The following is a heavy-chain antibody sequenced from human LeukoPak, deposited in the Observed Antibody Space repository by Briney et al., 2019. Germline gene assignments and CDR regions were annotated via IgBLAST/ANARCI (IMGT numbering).Heavy chain of an antibody. CDR3: GRSPTSLSNPYYFDN. J-gene: IGHJ4*02. CDR1: GYSFTRYW. CDR2: IYPGDSDT. D-gene: IGHD3-16*02. V-gene: IGHV5-51*01. Sequence: GESLTTSCKGSGYSFTRYWIGWVRQMPGKGLEWMGIIYPGDSDTRYSPSFQGQVTISADNSINTAFLHWSSLKASDTAMYYCGRSPTSLSNPYYFDNWGQGTLVTVSS.